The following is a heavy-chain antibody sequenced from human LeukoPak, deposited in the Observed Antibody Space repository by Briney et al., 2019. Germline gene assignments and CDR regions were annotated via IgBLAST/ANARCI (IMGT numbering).Heavy chain of an antibody. CDR3: ARSSGWYNI. CDR2: INHSGST. V-gene: IGHV4-34*01. J-gene: IGHJ4*02. Sequence: SETLSLTCTVSGGSISSYYWSWIRQPPGKGLEWIGEINHSGSTNYNPSLKSRVTISVDTSKNQFSLKLSSVTAADTAVYYCARSSGWYNIWGQGTLVTVSS. CDR1: GGSISSYY. D-gene: IGHD6-19*01.